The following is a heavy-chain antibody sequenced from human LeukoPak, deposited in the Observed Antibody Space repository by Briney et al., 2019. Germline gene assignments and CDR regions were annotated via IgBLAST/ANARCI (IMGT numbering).Heavy chain of an antibody. CDR1: GGSFSGYY. CDR3: ARMGATASFFQH. V-gene: IGHV4-34*01. D-gene: IGHD1-26*01. Sequence: SETLSLTCAVYGGSFSGYYWSWIRQPPGQGLEWIGEINHSGSTNYNPSLKSRVTVSVDTSKNQFSLKLSSVTAADTAVYYCARMGATASFFQHGGQGTLVTVSS. CDR2: INHSGST. J-gene: IGHJ1*01.